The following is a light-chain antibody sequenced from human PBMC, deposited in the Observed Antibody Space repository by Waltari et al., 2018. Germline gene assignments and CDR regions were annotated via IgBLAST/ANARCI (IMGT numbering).Light chain of an antibody. J-gene: IGKJ1*01. Sequence: EIVLTQSPGTLSLSPGDRATRPCRASQSVGRSLAWYQQKPGQAPRLLIYGASSRATGVPDMFSGSGSATDFSLTISRLEPEDFAVYYCQHYVRLPVTFGQGTKVEIK. V-gene: IGKV3-20*01. CDR1: QSVGRS. CDR2: GAS. CDR3: QHYVRLPVT.